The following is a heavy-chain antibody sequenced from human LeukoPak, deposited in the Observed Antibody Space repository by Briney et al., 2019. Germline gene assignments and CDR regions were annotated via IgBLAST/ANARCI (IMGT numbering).Heavy chain of an antibody. V-gene: IGHV1-69*05. CDR3: ATERGYSYGLDAFDI. D-gene: IGHD5-18*01. CDR1: GGTFSSYA. Sequence: ASVKVSCKASGGTFSSYAISWVRQAPGQGLEWMGGIIPIFGTANYAQKLQGRVTMTTDTSTSTAYMELRSLRSDDTAVYYCATERGYSYGLDAFDIWGQGTMVTVSS. CDR2: IIPIFGTA. J-gene: IGHJ3*02.